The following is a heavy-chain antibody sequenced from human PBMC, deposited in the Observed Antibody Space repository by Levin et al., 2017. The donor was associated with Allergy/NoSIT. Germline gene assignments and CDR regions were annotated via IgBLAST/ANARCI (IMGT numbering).Heavy chain of an antibody. CDR3: ASTSPANDY. J-gene: IGHJ4*02. Sequence: PGGSLRLSCAASGFTFSRFWMSWVRQAPGKGLEWVANIKQDGSEKYYVDSVKGRFSVSRDNAKNSLYLQMSSLRAEDTAVYYCASTSPANDYWGQGTLVTVSS. CDR1: GFTFSRFW. V-gene: IGHV3-7*01. CDR2: IKQDGSEK.